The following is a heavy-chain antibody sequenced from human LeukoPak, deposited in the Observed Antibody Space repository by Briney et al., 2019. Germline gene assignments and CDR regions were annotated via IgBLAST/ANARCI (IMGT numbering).Heavy chain of an antibody. D-gene: IGHD1-26*01. Sequence: SQTLSLTCAISGDSVSSNSAAWNWIRQSPSRGLEWLGRTYYRSKWYNDYAVFVKSRISINPDTSKNQFSLQLNSVTPDDTAVYYCARGGLVRSPRGYFDFWGQGTLVTVSS. J-gene: IGHJ4*02. CDR3: ARGGLVRSPRGYFDF. V-gene: IGHV6-1*01. CDR1: GDSVSSNSAA. CDR2: TYYRSKWYN.